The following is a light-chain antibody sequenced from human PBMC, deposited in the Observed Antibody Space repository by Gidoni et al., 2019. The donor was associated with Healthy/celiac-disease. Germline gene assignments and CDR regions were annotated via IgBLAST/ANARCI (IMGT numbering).Light chain of an antibody. Sequence: EIVLTQSPATLSLSPGERATLSCRASQSVSSYLAWYQQQPGQAPRLLIYDASNRATGIPARFSGSGSGTDFTLTISSLEPEDFAVYYCQQRSNWPRFTFGPXTKVDIK. CDR1: QSVSSY. J-gene: IGKJ3*01. V-gene: IGKV3-11*01. CDR3: QQRSNWPRFT. CDR2: DAS.